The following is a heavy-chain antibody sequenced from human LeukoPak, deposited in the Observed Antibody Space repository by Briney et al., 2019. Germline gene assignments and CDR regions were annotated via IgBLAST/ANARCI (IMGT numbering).Heavy chain of an antibody. CDR3: ARDRGSGWYLYYFDY. CDR2: ISTSSSYI. CDR1: GFTFSSYS. D-gene: IGHD6-19*01. Sequence: GGSLRLSCAASGFTFSSYSMNWVRQAPGKGLEWVSSISTSSSYIYSADSVKGRFTISRDNAKNSLYLQMNSLRAEDTAVYYCARDRGSGWYLYYFDYWGQGTLVTVSS. V-gene: IGHV3-21*01. J-gene: IGHJ4*02.